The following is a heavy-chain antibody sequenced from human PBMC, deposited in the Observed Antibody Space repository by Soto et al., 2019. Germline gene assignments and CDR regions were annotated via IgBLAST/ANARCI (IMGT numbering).Heavy chain of an antibody. CDR2: IIPIFGTA. Sequence: SVXVSCKASGGTFSSYAIIWVRQAPGQGLEWMGGIIPIFGTANYAQKFQGRVTITADESTSTAYMELSSLRSEDTAVYYCARDGFANMDLGVVIIIADDYYSGLDVWGQGTTVTVSS. V-gene: IGHV1-69*13. CDR1: GGTFSSYA. D-gene: IGHD3-3*01. CDR3: ARDGFANMDLGVVIIIADDYYSGLDV. J-gene: IGHJ6*02.